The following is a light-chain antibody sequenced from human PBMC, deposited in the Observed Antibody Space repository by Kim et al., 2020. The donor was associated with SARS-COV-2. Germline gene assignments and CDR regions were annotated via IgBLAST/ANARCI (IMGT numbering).Light chain of an antibody. CDR2: LNSDGSH. V-gene: IGLV4-69*01. CDR3: QTWDTGIGV. CDR1: SGHSSYS. J-gene: IGLJ2*01. Sequence: AAVKLTCTRSSGHSSYSSAWHQQQPEQGPRYVMKLNSDGSHSKGDGIPDRFSGSSSGAGRYLTISSLQSEDEADYYCQTWDTGIGVFGGGTQLTVL.